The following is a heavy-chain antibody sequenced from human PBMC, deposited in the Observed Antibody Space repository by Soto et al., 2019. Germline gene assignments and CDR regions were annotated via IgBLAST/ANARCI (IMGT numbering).Heavy chain of an antibody. CDR2: IDPSGGST. Sequence: SVKVSCKTSGFTFTTYYIHWVRQAPGQGPEWMGMIDPSGGSTTYAQKFQGRITMTSDVSTSTVYMELSSLRSEDPAVYYCAGVPCDSTGYYAFWGQRTLVTVSS. CDR3: AGVPCDSTGYYAF. D-gene: IGHD3-9*01. J-gene: IGHJ1*01. V-gene: IGHV1-46*01. CDR1: GFTFTTYY.